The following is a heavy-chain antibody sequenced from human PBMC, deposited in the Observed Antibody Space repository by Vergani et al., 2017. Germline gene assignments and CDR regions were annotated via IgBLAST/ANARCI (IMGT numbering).Heavy chain of an antibody. J-gene: IGHJ6*02. V-gene: IGHV4-39*01. D-gene: IGHD2-21*02. CDR2: VYQSGNT. Sequence: QLQLQESGPGLVRPAETLSLTCTVSKNSISSRSHYWGWIRQSPGRGLEWIGSVYQSGNTFYNPSFKSRVTISVDTSKNQFSLKLSSVTAADTAVYYCARHLAYCGGDCYPYYYGMDVWGQGTTVTVSS. CDR3: ARHLAYCGGDCYPYYYGMDV. CDR1: KNSISSRSHY.